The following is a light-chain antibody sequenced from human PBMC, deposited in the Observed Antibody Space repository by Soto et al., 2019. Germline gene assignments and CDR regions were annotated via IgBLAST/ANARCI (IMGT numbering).Light chain of an antibody. Sequence: QSVLTQPASVSGSPGQSITISCTAISSDITSYNYVSWYQHHPGKAPKLIIYEVINRPSGVSNRFSGSKSGNTASLTISGLEDEDEADYYCSSYPSTTRVFGGGTKVTVL. J-gene: IGLJ3*02. V-gene: IGLV2-14*01. CDR2: EVI. CDR1: SSDITSYNY. CDR3: SSYPSTTRV.